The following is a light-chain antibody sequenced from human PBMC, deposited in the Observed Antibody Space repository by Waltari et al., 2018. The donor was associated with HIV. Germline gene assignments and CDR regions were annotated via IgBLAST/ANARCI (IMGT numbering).Light chain of an antibody. CDR3: QQYITYPWT. V-gene: IGKV1-5*03. Sequence: DIQMTQSPSTLSASVGDRVTITCRASQSINSWLAWYQQKPGRAPKLLIYRASSLQSAVPSRFSGNGSGTEFALTISSLQPDDFATYYCQQYITYPWTFGRGTKVEIK. CDR1: QSINSW. J-gene: IGKJ1*01. CDR2: RAS.